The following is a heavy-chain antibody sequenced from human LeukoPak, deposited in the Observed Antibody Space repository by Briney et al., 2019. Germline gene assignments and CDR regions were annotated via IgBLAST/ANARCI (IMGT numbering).Heavy chain of an antibody. CDR1: GGSISSGGYY. D-gene: IGHD1-26*01. J-gene: IGHJ4*02. CDR2: IYYSGST. V-gene: IGHV4-31*03. Sequence: PSETLSLTCTVSGGSISSGGYYWSWIRQHPGKGLEWIGYIYYSGSTYYNPSLKSRVTISVDRSKNQFSLKLSSVTAADTAVYYCAADYAAEWELLAHFWGQGTLVTVSS. CDR3: AADYAAEWELLAHF.